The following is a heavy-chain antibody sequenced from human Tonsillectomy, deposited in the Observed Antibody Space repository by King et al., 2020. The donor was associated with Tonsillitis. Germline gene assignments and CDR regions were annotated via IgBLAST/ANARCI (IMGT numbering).Heavy chain of an antibody. CDR1: GFPFSNYW. Sequence: VQLVESGGGLVRPGGSLRLSCAASGFPFSNYWMNWVRQAPGKGLEWVANINRDERQKNYVDSVEGRFTIYRDNAKNSLYLQLNSLRAEDTAVYYCARDAKYNSVSVWYDALDIWGQGTKVTVSS. CDR3: ARDAKYNSVSVWYDALDI. J-gene: IGHJ3*02. V-gene: IGHV3-7*03. D-gene: IGHD6-19*01. CDR2: INRDERQK.